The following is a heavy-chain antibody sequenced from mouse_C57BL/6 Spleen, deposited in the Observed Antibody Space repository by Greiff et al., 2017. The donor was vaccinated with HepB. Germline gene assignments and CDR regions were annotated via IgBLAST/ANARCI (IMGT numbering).Heavy chain of an antibody. D-gene: IGHD2-1*01. J-gene: IGHJ4*01. V-gene: IGHV1-82*01. CDR2: IYPGDGDT. CDR1: GYAFSSSW. Sequence: QVQLQQSGPELVKPGASVKISCKASGYAFSSSWMNWVKQRPGKGLEWIGRIYPGDGDTNYNGKFKGKATLTADKSSSTAYMQLSSLPSEDSAVYFCARKTRLYYGNYDAMDYWGQGTSVTVSS. CDR3: ARKTRLYYGNYDAMDY.